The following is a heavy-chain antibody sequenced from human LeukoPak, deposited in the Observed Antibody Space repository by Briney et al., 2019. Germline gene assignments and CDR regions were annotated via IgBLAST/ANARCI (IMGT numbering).Heavy chain of an antibody. CDR2: IYYSGST. CDR1: GGSISSYY. D-gene: IGHD5-12*01. Sequence: PSETLSLTCTVSGGSISSYYWSWIRQPPGKGLEWIGYIYYSGSTNYNPSLKSRVTISVDTSKNQFSLKLSSVTAADTAVYYCASGIVATMAYFDYWGQGPLVTVSS. V-gene: IGHV4-59*01. CDR3: ASGIVATMAYFDY. J-gene: IGHJ4*02.